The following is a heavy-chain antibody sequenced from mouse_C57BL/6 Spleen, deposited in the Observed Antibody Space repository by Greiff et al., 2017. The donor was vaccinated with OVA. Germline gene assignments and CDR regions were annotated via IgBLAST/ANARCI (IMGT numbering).Heavy chain of an antibody. CDR2: IYPGDGDT. J-gene: IGHJ1*03. V-gene: IGHV1-82*01. Sequence: LVESGPELVKPGASVKLSCKASGYAFSSSWMNWVKQRPGQGLEWIGRIYPGDGDTNYNRKFKGKATLTADKSSSTAYMQLSSLTSEDSAVYFCASDDYDYDGGYFDVWGTGTTVTVSS. CDR1: GYAFSSSW. D-gene: IGHD2-4*01. CDR3: ASDDYDYDGGYFDV.